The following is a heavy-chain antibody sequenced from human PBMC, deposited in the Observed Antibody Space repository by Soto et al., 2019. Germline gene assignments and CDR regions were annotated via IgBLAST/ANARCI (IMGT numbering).Heavy chain of an antibody. CDR1: GGSFSGYY. CDR2: INHSGST. CDR3: ARKYYRTTGTTRTRTTVRDAFDI. Sequence: QVQLQQWGAGLLKPSETLSLTCAVYGGSFSGYYWSWIRQPPGKGLEWIGEINHSGSTNYNPSLKSRVTISVDTSKSQFSLKLSSVTAADTAVYYCARKYYRTTGTTRTRTTVRDAFDIWGQGTMVTVSS. V-gene: IGHV4-34*01. D-gene: IGHD1-1*01. J-gene: IGHJ3*02.